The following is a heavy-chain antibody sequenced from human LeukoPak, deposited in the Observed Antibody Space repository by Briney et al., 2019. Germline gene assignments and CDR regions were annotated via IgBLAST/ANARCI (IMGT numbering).Heavy chain of an antibody. CDR1: GSSISSDNYS. V-gene: IGHV4-61*02. CDR2: VYTSGST. D-gene: IGHD2-15*01. CDR3: ARENCSGGSCYSIYYYYYMDV. Sequence: SQTLSLTCTVSGSSISSDNYSWSWIRQPAGKGLEWIGRVYTSGSTNYNPSLKSRVTISVDTSKKQFSLKLSSVTAADTAVYYCARENCSGGSCYSIYYYYYMDVWGKGTTVTVSS. J-gene: IGHJ6*03.